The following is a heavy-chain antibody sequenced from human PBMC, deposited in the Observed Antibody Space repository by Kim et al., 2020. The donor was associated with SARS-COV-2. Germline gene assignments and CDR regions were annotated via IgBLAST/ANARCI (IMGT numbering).Heavy chain of an antibody. Sequence: SETLSLTCAVYGGSFSGYYWSWIRQPPGKGLEWIGEINHSGSTNYNPSLKSRVTISVDTSKNQFSLKLSSVTAADTAVYYCASKGDFGPFDYWGQGTLVT. CDR2: INHSGST. J-gene: IGHJ4*02. V-gene: IGHV4-34*01. D-gene: IGHD3-3*01. CDR1: GGSFSGYY. CDR3: ASKGDFGPFDY.